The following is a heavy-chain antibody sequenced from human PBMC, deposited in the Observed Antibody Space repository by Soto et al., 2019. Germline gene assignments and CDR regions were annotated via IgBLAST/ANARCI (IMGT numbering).Heavy chain of an antibody. CDR1: GYTFTNYA. CDR2: INAGNAYT. D-gene: IGHD3-22*01. Sequence: QVQLVQSGAEVKEPGASVKVSCKAFGYTFTNYAMHWVRQAPGQRLEWMGWINAGNAYTKYSHTFQDRVTITRDTSASTAYMELSSMRSEDTAVYYCARDYTYYFDYNDSFPRYFDLWGRGTLVTVSS. J-gene: IGHJ2*01. V-gene: IGHV1-3*01. CDR3: ARDYTYYFDYNDSFPRYFDL.